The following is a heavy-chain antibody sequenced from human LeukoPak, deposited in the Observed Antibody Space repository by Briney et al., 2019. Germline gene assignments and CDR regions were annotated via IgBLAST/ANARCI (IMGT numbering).Heavy chain of an antibody. V-gene: IGHV3-74*01. CDR2: TNRDGSST. Sequence: GGSLRLSCAASGFTFSSYWMHWVRQAPGKGPVWVARTNRDGSSTAYADSVKGRFTISKDNAKNTLYLLMNSLRAEDTAVYYCARDAVEWYIFDYWGQGTLVTVSS. CDR1: GFTFSSYW. J-gene: IGHJ4*02. CDR3: ARDAVEWYIFDY. D-gene: IGHD3-3*01.